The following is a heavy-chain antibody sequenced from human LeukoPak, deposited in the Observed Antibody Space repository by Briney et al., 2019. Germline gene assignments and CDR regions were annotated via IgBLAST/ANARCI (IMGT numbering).Heavy chain of an antibody. Sequence: GGSLRLSCAASGFTFSSYWMYWVRQAPGKGLVWVSHINSDGSSTTYADSVKGRFTISRDNSKNSLYLQMNSLRAEDTAVYYCAKDRSSSTSCSNYWGQGTLVTVSS. CDR2: INSDGSST. D-gene: IGHD2-2*01. J-gene: IGHJ4*02. CDR3: AKDRSSSTSCSNY. V-gene: IGHV3-74*01. CDR1: GFTFSSYW.